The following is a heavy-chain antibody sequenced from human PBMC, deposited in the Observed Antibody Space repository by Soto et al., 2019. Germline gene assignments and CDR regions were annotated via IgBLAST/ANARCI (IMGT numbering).Heavy chain of an antibody. CDR1: GFSLSSRGVG. CDR3: AHIPRVFTYFFDS. CDR2: LYWDDDE. J-gene: IGHJ4*02. D-gene: IGHD3-3*01. V-gene: IGHV2-5*02. Sequence: QITLNESGPTLVKPTQTLTLTCTFSGFSLSSRGVGVGWIRQPPGKALEWLALLYWDDDERYSPSLMSRLTITKDTSKNQVFLTMTNVDPVDTAAYYCAHIPRVFTYFFDSWGQGTLVTVSS.